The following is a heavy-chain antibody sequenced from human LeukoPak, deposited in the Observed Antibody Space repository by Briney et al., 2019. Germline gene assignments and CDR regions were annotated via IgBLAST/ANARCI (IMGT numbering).Heavy chain of an antibody. D-gene: IGHD2-21*02. V-gene: IGHV1-69*13. CDR2: IIPIFGTA. CDR3: ASAQPYCGGDCYSSYYYYYMDV. J-gene: IGHJ6*03. Sequence: ASVKVSCKASGYTFTGYYMHWVRQAPGQGLEWMGGIIPIFGTANYAQKFQGRVTITADESTSTAYMELSSLRSEDTAVYYCASAQPYCGGDCYSSYYYYYMDVWGKGTTVTISS. CDR1: GYTFTGYY.